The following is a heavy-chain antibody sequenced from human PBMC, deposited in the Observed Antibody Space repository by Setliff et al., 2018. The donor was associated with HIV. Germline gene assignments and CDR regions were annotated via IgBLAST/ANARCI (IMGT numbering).Heavy chain of an antibody. CDR1: GFTFSYAW. J-gene: IGHJ4*02. CDR2: IKSKTDAGTT. Sequence: PGGSLRLSCAASGFTFSYAWMSWVRQAPGKGLTWIGRIKSKTDAGTTDYAAPVKGRFTILRDDSKSTLYLQMSSLTPEDTAVYYCARPLNTAMFYFVYWGQGTPVTVSS. V-gene: IGHV3-15*01. CDR3: ARPLNTAMFYFVY. D-gene: IGHD5-18*01.